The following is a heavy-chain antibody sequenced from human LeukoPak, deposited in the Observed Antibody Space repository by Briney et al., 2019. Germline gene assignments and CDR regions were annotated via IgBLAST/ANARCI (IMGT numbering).Heavy chain of an antibody. CDR1: GFTFSSYS. CDR3: ARSGASGSYSTVYFDY. CDR2: ISSSSSYI. J-gene: IGHJ4*02. D-gene: IGHD1-26*01. V-gene: IGHV3-21*01. Sequence: PGGSLRLSCAASGFTFSSYSMNWVRQAPGKGLEWVSSISSSSSYIYYADSVKGRFTISRDNAKNSLYLQMNSLRAEDTAVYYCARSGASGSYSTVYFDYWGQGTLVTVSS.